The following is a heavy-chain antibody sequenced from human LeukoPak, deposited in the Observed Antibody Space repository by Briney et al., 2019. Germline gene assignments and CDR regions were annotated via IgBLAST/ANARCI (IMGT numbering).Heavy chain of an antibody. CDR2: IYYSGST. CDR3: ARSGYSSSWYDQAFDI. V-gene: IGHV4-34*01. Sequence: GSLRLSCAASGFTFSSYAMHWVRQAPGKGLEWIGEIYYSGSTYYNPSLKSRVTISVDTSKNQFSLKLSSVTAADTAVYYCARSGYSSSWYDQAFDIWGQGTMVTVSS. D-gene: IGHD6-13*01. CDR1: GFTFSSYA. J-gene: IGHJ3*02.